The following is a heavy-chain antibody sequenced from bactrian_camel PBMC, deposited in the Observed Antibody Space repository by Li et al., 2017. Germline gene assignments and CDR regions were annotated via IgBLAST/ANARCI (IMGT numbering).Heavy chain of an antibody. Sequence: QLVESGGALVQPGGSLRLSCAASGFTFSSYWMYWVRQAPGQGLEWVSSTSRDGDAAAYGDSVKDRFTISRDNGKNAVFLQMNSLKPEDTAVYYCVTETYGYIRYWGQGTQVTVS. V-gene: IGHV3S25*01. D-gene: IGHD3*01. CDR3: VTETYGYIRY. CDR2: TSRDGDAA. J-gene: IGHJ4*01. CDR1: GFTFSSYW.